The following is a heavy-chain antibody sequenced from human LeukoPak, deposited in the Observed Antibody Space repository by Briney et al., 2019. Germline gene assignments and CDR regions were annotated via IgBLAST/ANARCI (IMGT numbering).Heavy chain of an antibody. CDR2: ISSSGSSI. CDR3: ARGDNWISYYYYYMDV. V-gene: IGHV3-48*04. Sequence: QAGGSLRLSCAASGFTYNSYSMNWVRQAPGKGLEWVSYISSSGSSIYYADSVKGRFAISRDNAENSLNLQMNSLRAEDTAVYYCARGDNWISYYYYYMDVWGKGTTVTVSS. J-gene: IGHJ6*03. CDR1: GFTYNSYS. D-gene: IGHD1-20*01.